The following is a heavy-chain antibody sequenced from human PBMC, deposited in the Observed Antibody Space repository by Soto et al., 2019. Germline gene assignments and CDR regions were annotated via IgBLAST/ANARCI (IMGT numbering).Heavy chain of an antibody. CDR1: GFTFSSYG. V-gene: IGHV3-30*18. J-gene: IGHJ6*02. Sequence: GGSLRLSCAASGFTFSSYGMHWVRQAPGKGLEWVAVISYDGSNKYYADSVKGRFTISRDNSKNTLYLQMNSLRAEDTAVYYCAKCLFDYSNFNGLYYYYSMDVWGQGTTVTVSS. D-gene: IGHD4-4*01. CDR3: AKCLFDYSNFNGLYYYYSMDV. CDR2: ISYDGSNK.